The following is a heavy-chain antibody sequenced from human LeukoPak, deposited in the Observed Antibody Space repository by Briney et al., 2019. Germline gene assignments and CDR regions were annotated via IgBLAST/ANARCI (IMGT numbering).Heavy chain of an antibody. CDR1: GYTFTSYG. Sequence: ASVKVSCKASGYTFTSYGISWVRQAPGQGLEWMGWMNPNSGNTGYAQKFQGRVTMTRNTSISTAYMELSSLRSEDTAVYYCARGRPYYDILTGYFPDAFDIWGQGTMVTVSS. D-gene: IGHD3-9*01. CDR2: MNPNSGNT. J-gene: IGHJ3*02. V-gene: IGHV1-8*02. CDR3: ARGRPYYDILTGYFPDAFDI.